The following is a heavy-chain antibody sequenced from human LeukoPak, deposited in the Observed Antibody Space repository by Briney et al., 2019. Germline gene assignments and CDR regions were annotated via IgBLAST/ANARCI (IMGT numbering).Heavy chain of an antibody. D-gene: IGHD3-10*01. J-gene: IGHJ3*02. V-gene: IGHV3-23*01. CDR2: ISGSGGST. CDR3: AKALAYGSGSYSAFDI. Sequence: GGSLRLSCAASGFTFSSYSMSWVRQAPGKGLEWVSAISGSGGSTYYADSVKGRFTSSRDKSKHTLYLQMDSLRAEHTAVYYCAKALAYGSGSYSAFDIWGQGTMVTVSS. CDR1: GFTFSSYS.